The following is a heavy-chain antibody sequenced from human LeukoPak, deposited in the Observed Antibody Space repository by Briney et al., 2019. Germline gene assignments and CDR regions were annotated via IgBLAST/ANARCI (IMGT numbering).Heavy chain of an antibody. CDR2: INANSGGT. D-gene: IGHD2-15*01. Sequence: ASVKVSCKASGYTFTGYYMHWVRQAPGQGLEWMGWINANSGGTNYAQKFQGRVTMTRDTSISTAYMELSRLRSDDTAVYYCARGGIVVVVAAPYYMDVWGKGTTVTVSS. V-gene: IGHV1-2*02. CDR1: GYTFTGYY. CDR3: ARGGIVVVVAAPYYMDV. J-gene: IGHJ6*03.